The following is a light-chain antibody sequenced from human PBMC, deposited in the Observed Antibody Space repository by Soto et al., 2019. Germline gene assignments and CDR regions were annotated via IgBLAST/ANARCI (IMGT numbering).Light chain of an antibody. J-gene: IGKJ1*01. CDR2: AAS. CDR1: QSSSSY. Sequence: DIQMTQSPSSLSASVGDSVTITCRASQSSSSYLNWYQQKPGKAPKLLIYAASSLQSGVPSRFSGSGSGTDFTLTISSLQPEDFATYYCQQSYSTPRTFGQGTKVEIK. CDR3: QQSYSTPRT. V-gene: IGKV1-39*01.